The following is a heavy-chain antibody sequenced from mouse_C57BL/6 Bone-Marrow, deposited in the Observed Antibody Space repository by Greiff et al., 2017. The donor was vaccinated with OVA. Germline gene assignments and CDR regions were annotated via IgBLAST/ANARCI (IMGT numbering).Heavy chain of an antibody. CDR3: ARPYYGYDEYFDD. J-gene: IGHJ1*03. CDR2: IDPNSGGT. Sequence: QVQLQQPGAELVKPGASVKLSCKASGYTFTSYWMHWVKQRPGRGLEWIGRIDPNSGGTKYNEKFKSKATLTVDKPSSTAYMQLSSLTSEDAAVYYCARPYYGYDEYFDDWGTGTTVTVSA. D-gene: IGHD2-9*01. CDR1: GYTFTSYW. V-gene: IGHV1-72*01.